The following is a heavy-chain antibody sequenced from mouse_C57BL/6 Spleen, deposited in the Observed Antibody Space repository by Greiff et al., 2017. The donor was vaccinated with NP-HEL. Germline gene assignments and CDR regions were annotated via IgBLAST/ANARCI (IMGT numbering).Heavy chain of an antibody. CDR3: ARNDGYYVTSSWFAY. J-gene: IGHJ3*01. V-gene: IGHV1-59*01. Sequence: VQLQQPGAELVRPGTSVKLSCKASGYTFTSYWMHWVKQRPGQGLEWIGVIDPSDSYTNYNQKFKGKATLTVDTSYSTAYMQLSSLTSEDSAVYYCARNDGYYVTSSWFAYWGQGTLVTVSA. D-gene: IGHD2-3*01. CDR1: GYTFTSYW. CDR2: IDPSDSYT.